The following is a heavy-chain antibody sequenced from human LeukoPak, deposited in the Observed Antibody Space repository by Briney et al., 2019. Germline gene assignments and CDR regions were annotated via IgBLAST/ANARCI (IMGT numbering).Heavy chain of an antibody. J-gene: IGHJ2*01. Sequence: GRSLQICCKGSGYNFATYWIGGGRQVPGKGLEWMGIIYPGDSDIRYSPSFQGQVTISADKSISTAYLQWSSLKASDTAMYYCARRDGYSYGYTPKPGRYFDLWGRGTLVTVSS. V-gene: IGHV5-51*01. CDR3: ARRDGYSYGYTPKPGRYFDL. CDR1: GYNFATYW. D-gene: IGHD5-18*01. CDR2: IYPGDSDI.